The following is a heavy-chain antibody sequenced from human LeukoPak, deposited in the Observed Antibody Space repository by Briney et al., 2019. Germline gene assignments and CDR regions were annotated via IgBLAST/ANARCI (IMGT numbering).Heavy chain of an antibody. Sequence: GGSLRLSCAASGFTFSSYGMHWVRQAPGKGLEWVAVIWYDGSNKYYADSVKGRFTISRDNSKNTLYLQMNSLRAEDTAVYYCARGNVGIGFYWYFDLWGRGTLVTVSS. CDR2: IWYDGSNK. CDR1: GFTFSSYG. J-gene: IGHJ2*01. D-gene: IGHD7-27*01. V-gene: IGHV3-33*01. CDR3: ARGNVGIGFYWYFDL.